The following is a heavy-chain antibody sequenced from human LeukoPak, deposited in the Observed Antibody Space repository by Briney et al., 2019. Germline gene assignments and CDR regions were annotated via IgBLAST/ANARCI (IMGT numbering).Heavy chain of an antibody. D-gene: IGHD2-2*01. CDR1: GFTFSSYA. CDR3: ARVGCSSTIGYYAFDI. Sequence: WRSLGLSCAASGFTFSSYAMHWVRQAPGKGLDWVAVISYDGSKKYYADSVKGSFTISRDNSKNTLYLQMNSRRAEDTAVYYCARVGCSSTIGYYAFDIWGQGTMVTVSS. J-gene: IGHJ3*02. CDR2: ISYDGSKK. V-gene: IGHV3-30-3*01.